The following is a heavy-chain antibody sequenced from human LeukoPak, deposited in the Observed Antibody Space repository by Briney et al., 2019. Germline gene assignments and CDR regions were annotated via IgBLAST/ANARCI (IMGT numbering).Heavy chain of an antibody. D-gene: IGHD5-18*01. CDR2: INHSGST. Sequence: SETLSLTCAVYGGSFSGYYWSWIRQPPGKGLEWIGEINHSGSTNYNPSLKSRVTISVDTSKNQFSLKLSSVTAADTAVYYCASGTWIQLWLFDYWGQGTLVTVSS. CDR1: GGSFSGYY. CDR3: ASGTWIQLWLFDY. V-gene: IGHV4-34*01. J-gene: IGHJ4*02.